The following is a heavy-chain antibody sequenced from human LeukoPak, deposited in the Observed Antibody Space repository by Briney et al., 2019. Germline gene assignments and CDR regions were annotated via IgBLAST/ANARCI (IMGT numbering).Heavy chain of an antibody. J-gene: IGHJ4*02. CDR3: ARRGIAAAGYDY. V-gene: IGHV4-59*08. D-gene: IGHD6-13*01. CDR1: GGSISSYY. CDR2: IYYSGTT. Sequence: SETLSLTCTVSGGSISSYYWSWIRQPPGKGLEWIGYIYYSGTTNYNPPLKSRVAILVDTSKNQFSLNLSSVTAADTAVYYCARRGIAAAGYDYWGQGTLVTVSS.